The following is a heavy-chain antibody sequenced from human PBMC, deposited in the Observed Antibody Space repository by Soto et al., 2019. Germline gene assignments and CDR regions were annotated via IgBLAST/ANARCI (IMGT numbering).Heavy chain of an antibody. D-gene: IGHD1-1*01. Sequence: GGSLRLSCAASGFTFSSFAMSWVRQAPGKGLEWVSTINNSGGSTYYADSVKGRFTISRDNSKNMLFLQINGLRAEDTAVYYCAKDPPTTGTTFDYWGRGTLVTVSS. V-gene: IGHV3-23*01. J-gene: IGHJ4*02. CDR1: GFTFSSFA. CDR2: INNSGGST. CDR3: AKDPPTTGTTFDY.